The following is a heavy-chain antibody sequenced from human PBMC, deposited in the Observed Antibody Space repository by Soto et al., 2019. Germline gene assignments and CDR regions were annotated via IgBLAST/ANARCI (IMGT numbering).Heavy chain of an antibody. CDR1: GFPFSSYW. V-gene: IGHV3-74*01. J-gene: IGHJ4*02. D-gene: IGHD3-9*01. CDR2: ISGDGVTT. Sequence: EVQLVESGGDLVQRGGSLRLSCAASGFPFSSYWMHWVRHTPGKGLDWVARISGDGVTTYYADSVTGRFNVSRDNAKNTLSLQISGLRAEDTAVYYCAREYYGLLTGYYTDYWGQGTLVSFSS. CDR3: AREYYGLLTGYYTDY.